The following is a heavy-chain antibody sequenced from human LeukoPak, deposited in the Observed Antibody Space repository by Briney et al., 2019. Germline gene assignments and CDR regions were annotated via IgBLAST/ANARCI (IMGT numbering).Heavy chain of an antibody. CDR2: IKTKLYGGTT. Sequence: TGGSLRLSCTASGFAFGDFAMNWVRQAPGKGLEWVGFIKTKLYGGTTEYAASVKGRFTISRGDSKAIAYLQMNSLKTEDTPVSYCTSDPREDWNAGYYFDYWGKGTLVTVSS. J-gene: IGHJ4*02. CDR3: TSDPREDWNAGYYFDY. V-gene: IGHV3-49*04. CDR1: GFAFGDFA. D-gene: IGHD1-1*01.